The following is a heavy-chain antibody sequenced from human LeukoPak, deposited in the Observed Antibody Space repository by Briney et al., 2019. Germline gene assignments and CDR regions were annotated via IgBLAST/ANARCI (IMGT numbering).Heavy chain of an antibody. CDR2: ISRAGDRT. CDR3: ARGESFAFDV. J-gene: IGHJ3*01. CDR1: GFIFSSYD. V-gene: IGHV3-23*01. Sequence: PGGSLRLSCVGSGFIFSSYDMGWVRQAPGKGLEWVSSISRAGDRTYYEDSVKGRFTISSDNSRNTMYLQMNSLRAEDTAVYYCARGESFAFDVWGQGTMVTVSS.